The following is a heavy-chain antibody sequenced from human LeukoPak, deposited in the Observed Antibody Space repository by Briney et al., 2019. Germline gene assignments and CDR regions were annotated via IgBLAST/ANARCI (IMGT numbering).Heavy chain of an antibody. CDR3: ASLVPAAMKDYYYYYMDV. Sequence: SETLSLTCAVYGGSFSGYYWSWIRQPPGKGLEWIGEINHSESTNYNPSLKSRVTISVDTSKNQFSLKLSSVTAADTAVYYCASLVPAAMKDYYYYYMDVWGKGTTVTVSS. D-gene: IGHD2-2*01. V-gene: IGHV4-34*01. J-gene: IGHJ6*03. CDR2: INHSEST. CDR1: GGSFSGYY.